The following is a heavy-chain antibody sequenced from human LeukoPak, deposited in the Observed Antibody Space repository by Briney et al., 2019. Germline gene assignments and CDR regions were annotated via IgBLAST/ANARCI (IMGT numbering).Heavy chain of an antibody. V-gene: IGHV3-9*01. CDR3: AKAYSNWFDP. D-gene: IGHD1-26*01. Sequence: PGRSLRLSCAASGFTFDDYAMHWVRQAPGKGLEWVSGISWNSGSIGYADSVKGRFTISRDNAKNSLYLQMNSLRAEDTALYYCAKAYSNWFDPWGQGTLVTVSS. J-gene: IGHJ5*02. CDR1: GFTFDDYA. CDR2: ISWNSGSI.